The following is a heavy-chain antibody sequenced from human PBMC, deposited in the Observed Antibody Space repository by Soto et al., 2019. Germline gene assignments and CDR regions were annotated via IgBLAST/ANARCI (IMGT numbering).Heavy chain of an antibody. J-gene: IGHJ4*02. V-gene: IGHV3-23*01. CDR2: ISGSGGST. D-gene: IGHD3-10*01. CDR3: AKTLWFGEELFDY. Sequence: EVQLLESGGGLVQHGGSLRLSCAASGFTFSSYAMSWVRQAPGKGLEWVSAISGSGGSTYYADSVKGRFTISRDNSKNTLYLQMNSLRAEDTAVYYCAKTLWFGEELFDYWGQGTLVTVSS. CDR1: GFTFSSYA.